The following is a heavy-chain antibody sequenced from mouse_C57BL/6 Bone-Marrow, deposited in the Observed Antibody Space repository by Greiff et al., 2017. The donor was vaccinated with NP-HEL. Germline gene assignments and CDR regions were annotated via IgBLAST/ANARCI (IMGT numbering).Heavy chain of an antibody. CDR1: GFTFSDYG. Sequence: EVKLEESGGGLVKPGGSLKLSCAASGFTFSDYGMHWVRQAPEKGLEWVAYISSGSSTIYYADTVKGRFTISRDNAKNTLFLQMTSLRSEDTAMYYCASLLLFAYWGQGTLVTVSA. D-gene: IGHD2-1*01. V-gene: IGHV5-17*01. J-gene: IGHJ3*01. CDR2: ISSGSSTI. CDR3: ASLLLFAY.